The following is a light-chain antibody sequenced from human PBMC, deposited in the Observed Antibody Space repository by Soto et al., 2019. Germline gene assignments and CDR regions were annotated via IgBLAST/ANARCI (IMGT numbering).Light chain of an antibody. Sequence: QSALTQPRSVSGSPGQSVTIACTGTSSDVGGSNHVSWYQQHPGKAPKLMISEVSKRPSGVPDRLSGSKSGNTASLTISGLQAEDEADYHCCSYAGSYSWVFGGGTKLTVL. CDR1: SSDVGGSNH. CDR2: EVS. CDR3: CSYAGSYSWV. V-gene: IGLV2-11*01. J-gene: IGLJ2*01.